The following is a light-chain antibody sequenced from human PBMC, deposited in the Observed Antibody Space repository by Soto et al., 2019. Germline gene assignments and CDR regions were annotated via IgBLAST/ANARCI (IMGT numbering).Light chain of an antibody. CDR2: AAS. V-gene: IGKV1-12*01. CDR3: LQDYNYPWT. J-gene: IGKJ1*01. Sequence: DVQMTQSPSSVSASVGDRVTITCRASQGIGSWLAWYQQKPGKAPKLLIYAASDLQSGVPSRFSGSGSGTDFTLTITNLQPEDFATYYCLQDYNYPWTFGQGTKGDIK. CDR1: QGIGSW.